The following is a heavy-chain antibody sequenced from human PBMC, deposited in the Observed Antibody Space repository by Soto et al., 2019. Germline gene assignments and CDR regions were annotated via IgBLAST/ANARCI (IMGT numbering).Heavy chain of an antibody. CDR3: AKNGDFDYDAFDV. CDR1: DSTIRRYA. D-gene: IGHD3-16*01. CDR2: ITGNSARI. Sequence: GGSLRLSCAASDSTIRRYAMSWVRQAPGKGLEWVSGITGNSARIYYADSVKGRFSISRDNSKNTLYLQMDTLRAEDTAVYYCAKNGDFDYDAFDVWGQGTVVTVSS. J-gene: IGHJ3*01. V-gene: IGHV3-23*01.